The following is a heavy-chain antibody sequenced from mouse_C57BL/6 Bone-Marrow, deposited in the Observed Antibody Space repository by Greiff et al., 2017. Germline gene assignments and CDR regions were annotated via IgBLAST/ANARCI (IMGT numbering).Heavy chain of an antibody. D-gene: IGHD1-1*01. CDR2: IWGGGST. Sequence: VHLVESGPGLVAPSQSLSITCTVSGFSLTSYGVDWVRQPPGKGLEWLGVIWGGGSTNYNSALMSRLSISKDNSKSQVFLKMNSLQTDDTAMYYCAKEGSHYYGSSWSYWYFDVWGTGTTVTVSS. CDR3: AKEGSHYYGSSWSYWYFDV. V-gene: IGHV2-9*01. J-gene: IGHJ1*03. CDR1: GFSLTSYG.